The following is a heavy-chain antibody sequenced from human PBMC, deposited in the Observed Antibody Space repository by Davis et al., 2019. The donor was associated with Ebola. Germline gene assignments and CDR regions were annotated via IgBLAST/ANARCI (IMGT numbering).Heavy chain of an antibody. Sequence: GESLKISCAASGFIFSSFWMNWVRQAPGKGLEWVANIKQDGSERHYVDSVKGRFTISRDNAKNSLYLQMSSLRGEDTAVYYCARDLRYDSSGYDYYFYMDVWGKGTTVTVSS. J-gene: IGHJ6*03. V-gene: IGHV3-7*03. D-gene: IGHD3-22*01. CDR2: IKQDGSER. CDR1: GFIFSSFW. CDR3: ARDLRYDSSGYDYYFYMDV.